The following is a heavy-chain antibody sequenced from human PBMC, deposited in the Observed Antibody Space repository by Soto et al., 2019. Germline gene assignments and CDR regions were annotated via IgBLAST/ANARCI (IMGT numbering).Heavy chain of an antibody. CDR1: GFTFSDHY. CDR2: IRNKVNSYTT. V-gene: IGHV3-72*01. CDR3: TRVRSSSWGLDAFDI. J-gene: IGHJ3*02. D-gene: IGHD6-13*01. Sequence: EVQLVESGGGLVQPGGSLRLSCAASGFTFSDHYMDWVRQGPGEGLEWVGRIRNKVNSYTTEYAASVKGRFTISRDDSKNSVYLQMNSLRTEDTAVYYCTRVRSSSWGLDAFDIWGQGTMVTVSS.